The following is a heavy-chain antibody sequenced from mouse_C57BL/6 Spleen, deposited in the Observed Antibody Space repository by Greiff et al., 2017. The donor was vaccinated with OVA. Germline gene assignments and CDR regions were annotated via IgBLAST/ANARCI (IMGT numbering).Heavy chain of an antibody. D-gene: IGHD2-2*01. Sequence: ESGPELVKPGASVKISCKASGYAFSSSWMNWVKQRPGKGLEWIGRIYPGDGDTNYNGKFKGKATLTADKSSSTAYMQLSSLTSEDSAVYFCARGYGYDRGYYFDYWGQGTTLTVSS. V-gene: IGHV1-82*01. J-gene: IGHJ2*01. CDR1: GYAFSSSW. CDR3: ARGYGYDRGYYFDY. CDR2: IYPGDGDT.